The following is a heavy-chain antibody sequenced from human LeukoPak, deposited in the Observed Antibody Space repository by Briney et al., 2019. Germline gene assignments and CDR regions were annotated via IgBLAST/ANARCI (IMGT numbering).Heavy chain of an antibody. CDR1: GYTFTGYY. CDR2: INPNSGGT. CDR3: VPSYGDYEDFQH. D-gene: IGHD4-17*01. Sequence: ASVTVSCKASGYTFTGYYMHWVRQAPGQGLEWMGRINPNSGGTNYAQKFQGRVTMTRDTSISTAYMELSRLRSDDTAVYFCVPSYGDYEDFQHWGQGTLVAVSS. V-gene: IGHV1-2*06. J-gene: IGHJ1*01.